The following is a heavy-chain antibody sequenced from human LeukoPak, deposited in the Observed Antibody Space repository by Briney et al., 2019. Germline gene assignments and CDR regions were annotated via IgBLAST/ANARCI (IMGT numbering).Heavy chain of an antibody. Sequence: SETLSLTCTVSGYSISSGYYWGWIRQPPGKGLEWIGSIYHSGSTYYNPSLKSRVTISVDTSKNQFSLKLSSVTAADTAVYYCARITNSGYNSYYYYIDAWGKGTTVTISS. V-gene: IGHV4-38-2*02. J-gene: IGHJ6*03. D-gene: IGHD3-22*01. CDR1: GYSISSGYY. CDR2: IYHSGST. CDR3: ARITNSGYNSYYYYIDA.